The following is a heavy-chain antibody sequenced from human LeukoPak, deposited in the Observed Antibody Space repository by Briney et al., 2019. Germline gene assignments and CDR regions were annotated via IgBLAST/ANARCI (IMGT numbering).Heavy chain of an antibody. D-gene: IGHD3-9*01. J-gene: IGHJ6*02. V-gene: IGHV3-74*01. CDR2: INGDGRNI. CDR1: GFTFSSYW. Sequence: GGSLRLSCVASGFTFSSYWMHWVRQDPRKGLVWVSRINGDGRNINYADSVRGRFTISRDNAENTLYLQMNTLRVKDTAVYYCTRDLMDYDVSTGLHHYYMDVWGQGTTVTVSS. CDR3: TRDLMDYDVSTGLHHYYMDV.